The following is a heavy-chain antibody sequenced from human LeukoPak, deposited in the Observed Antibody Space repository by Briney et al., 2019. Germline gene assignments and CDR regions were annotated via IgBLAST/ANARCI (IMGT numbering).Heavy chain of an antibody. CDR2: IIPIVGIA. CDR1: GGTFSSYA. CDR3: ARDLSKSLQYYYGSGSSY. J-gene: IGHJ4*02. D-gene: IGHD3-10*01. Sequence: SVKVSCEASGGTFSSYAISWVRQAPGQGLEWMGRIIPIVGIANYAQKFQGRVTITADKSTRPAYLELSSLRSEESVVYYCARDLSKSLQYYYGSGSSYWGQGTLVTVSS. V-gene: IGHV1-69*04.